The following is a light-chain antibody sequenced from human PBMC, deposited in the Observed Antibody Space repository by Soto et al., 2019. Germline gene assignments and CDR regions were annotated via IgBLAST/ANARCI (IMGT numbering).Light chain of an antibody. CDR2: DAS. V-gene: IGKV1-39*01. Sequence: DIQMTQSPSSLSASVGDRVTITCRASQSITSSINWYQHKPGMAPNLLIYDASNMQIGVPSRFSASGLGTDFTLTISGLQAEDSAVYYCQQSYNMPYTFGQGTKVEIK. J-gene: IGKJ2*01. CDR3: QQSYNMPYT. CDR1: QSITSS.